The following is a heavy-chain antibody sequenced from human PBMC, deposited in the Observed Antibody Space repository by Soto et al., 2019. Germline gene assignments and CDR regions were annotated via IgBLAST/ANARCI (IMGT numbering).Heavy chain of an antibody. CDR1: GGSFSGYY. V-gene: IGHV4-34*01. D-gene: IGHD3-16*02. CDR3: ARNPYMITFGGVIVSFDY. Sequence: SETLSLTCAVYGGSFSGYYWRWIRQPPGKGLEWIGEINHSGSTNYNPSLKSRVTISVDTSKNQFSLKLSSVTAADTAVYYCARNPYMITFGGVIVSFDYWGQGTLVTVSS. J-gene: IGHJ4*02. CDR2: INHSGST.